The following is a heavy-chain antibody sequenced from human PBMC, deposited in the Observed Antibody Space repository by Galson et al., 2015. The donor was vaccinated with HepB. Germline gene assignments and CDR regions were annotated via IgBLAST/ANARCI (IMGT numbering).Heavy chain of an antibody. D-gene: IGHD3-10*01. CDR1: GFTFSSYG. J-gene: IGHJ4*02. CDR2: IRYDGSNK. CDR3: AKDGGAYGWFGESFDY. Sequence: SLRLSCAASGFTFSSYGMHWVRQAPGKGLEWVAFIRYDGSNKYYADSVKGRFTISRDNSKNTLYLQMNSLRAEDTAVYYCAKDGGAYGWFGESFDYWGQGTLVTVSS. V-gene: IGHV3-30*02.